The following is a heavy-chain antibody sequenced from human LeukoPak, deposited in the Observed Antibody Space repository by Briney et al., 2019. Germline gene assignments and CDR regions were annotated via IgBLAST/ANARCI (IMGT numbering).Heavy chain of an antibody. CDR3: ATGLGPPCGGDCYSWVVGAFDI. Sequence: ASVKVSCKASGGTFSSYAISWVRQAPGKGLEWMGGFDPEDGETIYAQKFQGRVTMTEDTSTDTVYMELSSLRSEDTAVYYCATGLGPPCGGDCYSWVVGAFDIWGQGTMVTVSS. V-gene: IGHV1-24*01. CDR1: GGTFSSYA. D-gene: IGHD2-21*02. CDR2: FDPEDGET. J-gene: IGHJ3*02.